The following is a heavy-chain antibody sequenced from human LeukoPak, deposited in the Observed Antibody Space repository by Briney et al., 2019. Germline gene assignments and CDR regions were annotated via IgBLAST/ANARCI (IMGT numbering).Heavy chain of an antibody. J-gene: IGHJ5*02. CDR1: GGTFSSYA. Sequence: SVKVSCKASGGTFSSYAISWVRQAPGQGLEWMGGIIPIFGTANYAQKFQGRVTITADKSTSTAYMELSSLRSEDTAVYYCAKDYEPLVGVHRWGDWFDPWGQGTLVTVSS. CDR3: AKDYEPLVGVHRWGDWFDP. V-gene: IGHV1-69*06. D-gene: IGHD1-26*01. CDR2: IIPIFGTA.